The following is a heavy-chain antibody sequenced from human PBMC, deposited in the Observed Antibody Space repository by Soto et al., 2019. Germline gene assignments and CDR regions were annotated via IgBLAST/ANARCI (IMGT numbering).Heavy chain of an antibody. CDR1: GYSFTSYW. Sequence: GESLKISCKGSGYSFTSYWIGWVRQMPGKGLEWMGIIYPGDSDTRYSPSFQGQVTISADKSISTAYLQWSSLKASDTAMYYCARSSELRFLEYPLYYFDYWGQGTLVTVSS. D-gene: IGHD3-3*01. CDR3: ARSSELRFLEYPLYYFDY. J-gene: IGHJ4*02. CDR2: IYPGDSDT. V-gene: IGHV5-51*01.